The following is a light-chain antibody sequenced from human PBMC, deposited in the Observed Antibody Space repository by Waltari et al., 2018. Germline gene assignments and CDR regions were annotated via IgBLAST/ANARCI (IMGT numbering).Light chain of an antibody. CDR2: GAS. J-gene: IGKJ1*01. CDR3: QHYVRLPVT. Sequence: ESATLSCRASQSVSRSLAWYQQKPGQAPRLLIYGASSRATGVPDRFSGSGSGTDFSLTISRLEPEDFAVYYCQHYVRLPVTFGQGTKVEIK. CDR1: QSVSRS. V-gene: IGKV3-20*01.